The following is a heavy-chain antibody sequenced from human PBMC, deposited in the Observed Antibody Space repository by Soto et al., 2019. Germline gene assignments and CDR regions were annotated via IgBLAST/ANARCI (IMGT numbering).Heavy chain of an antibody. CDR2: TYHTGST. V-gene: IGHV4-59*13. CDR3: ATDSAGRGPFDP. D-gene: IGHD3-10*01. Sequence: SETLSLTCTISGGSFGTNYWSWIRQAPGKGLEWIGYTYHTGSTKYNPSLKSRATISVDTSKNQFSLTLTSAAAADTAVYYCATDSAGRGPFDPWGQGILVTVSS. CDR1: GGSFGTNY. J-gene: IGHJ5*02.